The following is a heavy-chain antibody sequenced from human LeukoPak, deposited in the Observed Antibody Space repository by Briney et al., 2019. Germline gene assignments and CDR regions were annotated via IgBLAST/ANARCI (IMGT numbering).Heavy chain of an antibody. CDR1: GGTFSSYA. CDR2: VSTNTGNP. CDR3: ARGFYEILTGYYTPHY. D-gene: IGHD3-9*01. Sequence: ASVKVSCKASGGTFSSYAISWVRQAPGQGLEWMGWVSTNTGNPTYAQGFTGRFVYSVDTSVSTAYLQISSLKPEDTAVYYCARGFYEILTGYYTPHYWGQGTLVTVSS. V-gene: IGHV7-4-1*02. J-gene: IGHJ4*02.